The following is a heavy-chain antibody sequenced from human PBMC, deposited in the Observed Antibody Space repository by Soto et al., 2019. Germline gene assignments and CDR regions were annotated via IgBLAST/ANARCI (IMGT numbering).Heavy chain of an antibody. J-gene: IGHJ5*02. V-gene: IGHV3-48*03. CDR3: ARDSIPNGVSWFDP. CDR2: ISSSGSTI. D-gene: IGHD2-2*01. CDR1: GFTFSSYE. Sequence: PEGSLRLSCAASGFTFSSYEMNWVRQAPGKGLEWVSYISSSGSTIYYADSVKGRFTISRDNAKNSLYLQMNSLRAEDTAVYYCARDSIPNGVSWFDPWGQGTLVTVSS.